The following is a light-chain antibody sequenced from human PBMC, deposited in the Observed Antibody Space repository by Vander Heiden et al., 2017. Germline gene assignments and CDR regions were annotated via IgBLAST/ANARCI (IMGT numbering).Light chain of an antibody. CDR2: AAS. J-gene: IGKJ1*01. Sequence: DIQMTQSPSSLSVSVVDRVTITCRASQDIRDDLGWYQVRPGKATKRLIYAASSLQTGVPSRFSGSGSGTEFTLTISSLQPEDFVTYYCLQHRTYPLTFGQGTKVEIK. CDR3: LQHRTYPLT. V-gene: IGKV1-17*01. CDR1: QDIRDD.